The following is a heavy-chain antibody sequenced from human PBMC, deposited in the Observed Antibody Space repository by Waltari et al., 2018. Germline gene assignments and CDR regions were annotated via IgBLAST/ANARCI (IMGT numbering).Heavy chain of an antibody. D-gene: IGHD3-10*01. CDR1: GFTFSSYW. V-gene: IGHV3-74*01. CDR2: INSDGSTT. J-gene: IGHJ2*01. Sequence: EVQLVESGGGLVQPGGSLGLSCVTSGFTFSSYWMHWVRQVPGKGLVWVSRINSDGSTTSDADSVKGRCTISRDNAKNTLYLQMNSLRADDTSVYYCARAQLTMARNLDLWGRGTLVTVSS. CDR3: ARAQLTMARNLDL.